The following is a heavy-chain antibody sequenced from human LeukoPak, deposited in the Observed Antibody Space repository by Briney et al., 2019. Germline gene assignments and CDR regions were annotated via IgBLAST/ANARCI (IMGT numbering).Heavy chain of an antibody. V-gene: IGHV4-59*01. CDR3: ARGPPGGSRYYYYMDV. CDR2: IYYSGST. D-gene: IGHD3-10*01. Sequence: PSETLSLTCTVSGGSISSYYWSWIRQPPGKGLEWIGYIYYSGSTNYNPSLKSRVTISVDTSKNQFSLKLSSVTAADTAVYYCARGPPGGSRYYYYMDVWGKGTTVTVSS. CDR1: GGSISSYY. J-gene: IGHJ6*03.